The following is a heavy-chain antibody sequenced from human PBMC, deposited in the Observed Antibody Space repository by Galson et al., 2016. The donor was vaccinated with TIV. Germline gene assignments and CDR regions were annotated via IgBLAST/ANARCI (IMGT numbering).Heavy chain of an antibody. CDR1: GYIFRNYH. CDR3: ARDLRRFLEWTDAYVLDY. Sequence: SVKVSCKVSGYIFRNYHLVWVRQAPGQGLEWMGRINPDSGDINYAQRFQGRVTMTRDSSVSTAYMELGGLRSDDTAVYYCARDLRRFLEWTDAYVLDYWGQGSLVTVSS. D-gene: IGHD3-3*01. V-gene: IGHV1-2*02. CDR2: INPDSGDI. J-gene: IGHJ4*02.